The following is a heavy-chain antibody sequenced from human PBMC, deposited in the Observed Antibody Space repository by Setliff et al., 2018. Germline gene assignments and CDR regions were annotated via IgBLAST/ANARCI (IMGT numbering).Heavy chain of an antibody. J-gene: IGHJ3*02. CDR1: GGSISSSSYY. D-gene: IGHD3-3*01. CDR2: IYYSGST. Sequence: SETLSLTCTVSGGSISSSSYYWGWIRQPPGKGLEWIGSIYYSGSTYYHPSLKSRVTISVDTSKNQFSRKLSYVTAADTAVYYCASWYYDFWSGSLLAPYAFDIWGQGTMVTVS. CDR3: ASWYYDFWSGSLLAPYAFDI. V-gene: IGHV4-39*01.